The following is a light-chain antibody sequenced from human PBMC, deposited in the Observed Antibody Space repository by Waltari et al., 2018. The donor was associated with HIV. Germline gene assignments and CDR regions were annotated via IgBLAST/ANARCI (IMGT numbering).Light chain of an antibody. V-gene: IGKV4-1*01. J-gene: IGKJ2*01. CDR3: QQYYSTPRT. CDR1: QSVLYSSNNKNY. Sequence: DIVMTQSPDSLVVSLGERATINCKSSQSVLYSSNNKNYLAWHQQKPGQPPKLLIYWASTRESGVPDRFSGSGSGTDFTLTISSLQAEDVAVYYCQQYYSTPRTFGQGTKLEIK. CDR2: WAS.